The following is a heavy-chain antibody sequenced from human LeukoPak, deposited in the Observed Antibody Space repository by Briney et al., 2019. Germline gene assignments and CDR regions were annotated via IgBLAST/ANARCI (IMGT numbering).Heavy chain of an antibody. CDR2: IVPIFGIA. V-gene: IGHV1-69*04. J-gene: IGHJ5*02. CDR1: GGTFSSYA. Sequence: SVKVSCKASGGTFSSYAISWVRQAPGQGLEWMGRIVPIFGIANYAQKFQGRVTITADKSTSTAYMELSSLRSEDTAVYYCARDNWNYGGWFDPWGQGTLVTVSS. D-gene: IGHD1-7*01. CDR3: ARDNWNYGGWFDP.